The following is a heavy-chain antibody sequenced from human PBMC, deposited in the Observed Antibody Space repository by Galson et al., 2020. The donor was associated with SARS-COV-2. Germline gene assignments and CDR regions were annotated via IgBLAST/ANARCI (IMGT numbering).Heavy chain of an antibody. CDR3: ARMADGYGGYDYGSSPFDY. V-gene: IGHV2-70*01. CDR2: IDWDDDK. CDR1: GFSLSTSGMC. D-gene: IGHD5-12*01. J-gene: IGHJ4*02. Sequence: SGPTLVKPTQTLTLTCTFSGFSLSTSGMCVSWIRQPPGKALEWLALIDWDDDKYYSTSLKTRLTISGDTSKNQVFLTMTNMDPADTATYYCARMADGYGGYDYGSSPFDYWGQGTLVTVSS.